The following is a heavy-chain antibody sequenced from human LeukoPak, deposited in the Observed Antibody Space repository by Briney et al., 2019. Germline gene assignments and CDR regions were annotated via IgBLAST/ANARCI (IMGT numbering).Heavy chain of an antibody. D-gene: IGHD3-9*01. CDR3: ARDRDDTYYYYGMDV. J-gene: IGHJ6*02. Sequence: GGSLRLSCAASGFTFSSYAMHWVRQAPGKGLEWVAVISYDGSNKYYADSVKGRFTISRDNSKNTLYLQMNSLRAEDTAVYYCARDRDDTYYYYGMDVWGQGTTVTVSS. CDR1: GFTFSSYA. CDR2: ISYDGSNK. V-gene: IGHV3-30-3*01.